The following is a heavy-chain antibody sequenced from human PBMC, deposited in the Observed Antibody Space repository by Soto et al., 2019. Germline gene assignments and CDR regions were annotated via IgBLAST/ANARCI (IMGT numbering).Heavy chain of an antibody. Sequence: SVKDSCTASGYTITSYGISWVRQAPGQEVEWMGLISAYNGNTNYAQKLQGRVTMNIVTSTSTAYMELSSLRSDDTAVYYCARYRSTPIAVAGTIAFVIWGQGTMVTVSS. D-gene: IGHD6-19*01. CDR3: ARYRSTPIAVAGTIAFVI. V-gene: IGHV1-18*01. J-gene: IGHJ3*02. CDR1: GYTITSYG. CDR2: ISAYNGNT.